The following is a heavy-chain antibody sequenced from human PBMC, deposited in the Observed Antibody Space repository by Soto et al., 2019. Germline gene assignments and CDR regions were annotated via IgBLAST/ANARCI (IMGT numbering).Heavy chain of an antibody. Sequence: EVQLLESGGGLVQPGGSLRLSCAASGFTFSSYAMSWVRQAPGKGLEWVSAISGSGGSTYYADSVKGRFTISRDNSKNTLYLQMNSLRAEDTAVNYCAKDLNWNYEYTGGYFDYWGQGTLVTVSS. J-gene: IGHJ4*02. D-gene: IGHD1-7*01. V-gene: IGHV3-23*01. CDR2: ISGSGGST. CDR1: GFTFSSYA. CDR3: AKDLNWNYEYTGGYFDY.